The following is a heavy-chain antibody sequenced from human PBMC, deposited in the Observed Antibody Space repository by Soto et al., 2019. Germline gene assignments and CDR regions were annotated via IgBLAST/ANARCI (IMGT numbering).Heavy chain of an antibody. Sequence: SVKVSCKASGGTFSTYTFSWVRQAPGQGLEWMGRIIPILGTPYYAQKFQGRVTITADKSTSTVYMELSSLGSDDTAVYFCARGLECRGYCLDKPTWFGPWGQGTLVTVSS. V-gene: IGHV1-69*08. CDR1: GGTFSTYT. J-gene: IGHJ5*02. CDR3: ARGLECRGYCLDKPTWFGP. CDR2: IIPILGTP. D-gene: IGHD2-15*01.